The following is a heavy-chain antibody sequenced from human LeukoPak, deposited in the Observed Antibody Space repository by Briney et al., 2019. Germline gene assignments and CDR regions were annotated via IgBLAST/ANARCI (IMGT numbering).Heavy chain of an antibody. D-gene: IGHD3-10*01. CDR1: DDSISSYY. CDR3: ARDYYGSGKGWFDP. V-gene: IGHV4-59*01. J-gene: IGHJ5*02. CDR2: IFDNRNT. Sequence: SETLSLTCTVSDDSISSYYWSWIRQPPGKGLEWIGYIFDNRNTKYNPSLKSRVSLSLDTSKNEFSLNLSSVTAADTAVYYCARDYYGSGKGWFDPWGQGTLVTVSS.